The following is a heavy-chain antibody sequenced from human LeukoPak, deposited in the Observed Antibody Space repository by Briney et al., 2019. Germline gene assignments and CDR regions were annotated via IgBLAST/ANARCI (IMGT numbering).Heavy chain of an antibody. D-gene: IGHD3-10*01. CDR1: GFTFSSYG. CDR2: ISGSNSYT. J-gene: IGHJ6*02. Sequence: GGSLRLSCAASGFTFSSYGMHWVRQAPGKGLEWVSSISGSNSYTYYRDSVKGRFTISRDNANNSLYLQMSSLRAEDTAIYYCARGFSSGTYSPTYYGMDVWGQGTTVTVSS. V-gene: IGHV3-21*01. CDR3: ARGFSSGTYSPTYYGMDV.